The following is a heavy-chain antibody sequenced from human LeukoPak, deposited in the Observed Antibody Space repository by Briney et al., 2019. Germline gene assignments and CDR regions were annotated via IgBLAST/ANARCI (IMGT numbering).Heavy chain of an antibody. V-gene: IGHV3-23*01. CDR2: ISGSGGST. J-gene: IGHJ4*02. CDR3: AKDPDYYDSSGYYSH. Sequence: GGSLRLSCAASGFTFSSYAMSWVRQAPGKGLEWISAISGSGGSTYYADSVKGRFTISRDNSKNTLYLQMNSLRAEDTAVYYCAKDPDYYDSSGYYSHWGQGTLVTVSS. D-gene: IGHD3-22*01. CDR1: GFTFSSYA.